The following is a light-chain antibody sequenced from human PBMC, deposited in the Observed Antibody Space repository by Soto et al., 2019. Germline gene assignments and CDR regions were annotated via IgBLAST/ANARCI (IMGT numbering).Light chain of an antibody. CDR3: LQHNTCLLT. V-gene: IGKV1-17*01. J-gene: IGKJ4*01. Sequence: DIPMTQSTSSLSASVGDRVTITCRASQGIRDDLGWYQHKPGKAPKRLIYSASSLQGGVPSRFSGSGSGTECTLTISSLQPEDFATYYCLQHNTCLLTFGGGTKVQIK. CDR1: QGIRDD. CDR2: SAS.